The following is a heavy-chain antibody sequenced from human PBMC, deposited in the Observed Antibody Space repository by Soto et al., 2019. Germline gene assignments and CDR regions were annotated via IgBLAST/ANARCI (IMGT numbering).Heavy chain of an antibody. Sequence: QVPVVQSGAEVKKPGASVKVSCKSSGYTFTNYDITWIRQAPGQGLEWMGWISAYNGDTNYAQRLQDRVTMTTDTSTSTAYMELRSLRSDDTAVYYCARASCTGRTCTFDYWGQGTLVTVSS. J-gene: IGHJ4*02. V-gene: IGHV1-18*01. CDR3: ARASCTGRTCTFDY. D-gene: IGHD2-8*02. CDR2: ISAYNGDT. CDR1: GYTFTNYD.